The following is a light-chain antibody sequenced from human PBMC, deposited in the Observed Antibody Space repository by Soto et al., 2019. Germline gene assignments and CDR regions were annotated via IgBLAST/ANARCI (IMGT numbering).Light chain of an antibody. V-gene: IGKV1-6*02. CDR3: QQANSLPLT. J-gene: IGKJ4*01. CDR2: KAS. CDR1: QGIGNA. Sequence: IQMTPSASSLSASFGHSVTISCRASQGIGNALGWYQQKPGKPPKLLIYKASTLKSGVPSRFSGSGSGTDFTLTISSLQPEDFATYYCQQANSLPLTFGGGTKVDI.